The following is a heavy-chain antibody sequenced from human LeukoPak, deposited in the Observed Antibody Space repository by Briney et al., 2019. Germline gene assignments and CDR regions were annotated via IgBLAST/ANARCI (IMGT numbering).Heavy chain of an antibody. CDR2: IIPILGIA. D-gene: IGHD6-13*01. V-gene: IGHV1-69*04. CDR1: GGTFSSYA. Sequence: GASVKVSCKASGGTFSSYAISWVRQAPGQGLEWMGRIIPILGIANYAQKFQGRVTITADKSTSTAYMELSSLRSEDTAVYYCARVXXAAAPYFDYWGQGTLVTVSS. CDR3: ARVXXAAAPYFDY. J-gene: IGHJ4*02.